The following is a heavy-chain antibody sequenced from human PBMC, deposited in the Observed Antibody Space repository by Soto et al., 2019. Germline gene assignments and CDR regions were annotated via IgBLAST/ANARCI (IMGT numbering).Heavy chain of an antibody. CDR3: AREGGIGSYSGY. Sequence: ASVKVSCKASGYTFTKSAVHWVRQAPGQNLEWMGWIDPGNGYTKYSQKFQGRVAIIRDTSASTAYMELSSLISEDTAVYYCAREGGIGSYSGYWGQG. J-gene: IGHJ4*02. CDR1: GYTFTKSA. D-gene: IGHD3-10*01. V-gene: IGHV1-3*01. CDR2: IDPGNGYT.